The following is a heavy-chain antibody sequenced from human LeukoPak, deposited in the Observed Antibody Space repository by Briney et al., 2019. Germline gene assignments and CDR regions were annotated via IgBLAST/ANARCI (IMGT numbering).Heavy chain of an antibody. J-gene: IGHJ4*02. V-gene: IGHV3-23*01. CDR2: ISSRGRTT. CDR1: GFTFDRYA. Sequence: GGSQSLCCAASGFTFDRYAMSWVREAPGKGLEWVSVISSRGRTTYYADSVKGRFTISKDNYKYTVFLQMNRLRAEDTAVYYCAKDQLVIDYYFDKWGQGALVNVSS. CDR3: AKDQLVIDYYFDK. D-gene: IGHD2-21*01.